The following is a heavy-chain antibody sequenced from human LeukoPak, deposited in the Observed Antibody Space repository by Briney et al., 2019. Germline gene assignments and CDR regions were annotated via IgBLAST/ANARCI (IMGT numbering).Heavy chain of an antibody. CDR1: GYTFTSYG. V-gene: IGHV1-18*01. J-gene: IGHJ4*02. CDR2: ISTYNYNT. Sequence: ASVKVSCKTSGYTFTSYGVSWVRQASGQRLEWMGWISTYNYNTNYAQKFRGRVTLTKDTSTSTVYMELRSLRSDDTAIYYCARQVDTTMALPDYWGQGTLVTVSS. CDR3: ARQVDTTMALPDY. D-gene: IGHD5-18*01.